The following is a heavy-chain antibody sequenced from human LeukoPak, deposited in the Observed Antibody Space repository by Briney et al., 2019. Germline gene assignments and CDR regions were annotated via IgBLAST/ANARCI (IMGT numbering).Heavy chain of an antibody. CDR3: ARAGDGGGRYGGLIDY. CDR1: GGSITNYY. CDR2: IYYSGST. J-gene: IGHJ4*02. V-gene: IGHV4-59*01. Sequence: SETLSLTCTVSGGSITNYYWSWIRQPPGKGLEWIGYIYYSGSTYYNPSLKSRVTISLDTSKNQFSLKLSSVTAADTAVYYCARAGDGGGRYGGLIDYWGQGTLVTVSS. D-gene: IGHD5-24*01.